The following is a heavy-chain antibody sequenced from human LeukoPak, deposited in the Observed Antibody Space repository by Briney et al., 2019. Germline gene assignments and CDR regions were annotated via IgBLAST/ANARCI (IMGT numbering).Heavy chain of an antibody. J-gene: IGHJ6*03. Sequence: GASVKVSCTASGYTLSEYDINWVRQATGQGLEWMGWINPNSGNAGYAQKFQGRVTMTRNTSISTAYMELSSLRSEDTAVYYCARALAWGGSSYSYYYMDVWDQGTTVTVSS. D-gene: IGHD1-26*01. CDR2: INPNSGNA. V-gene: IGHV1-8*01. CDR1: GYTLSEYD. CDR3: ARALAWGGSSYSYYYMDV.